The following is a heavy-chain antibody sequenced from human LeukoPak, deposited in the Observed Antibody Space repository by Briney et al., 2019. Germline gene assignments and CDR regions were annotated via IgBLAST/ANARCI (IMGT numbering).Heavy chain of an antibody. D-gene: IGHD5-12*01. CDR3: ARVYSGYDYFDY. J-gene: IGHJ4*02. CDR1: GGSINSGGYY. CDR2: IYYSGST. V-gene: IGHV4-31*03. Sequence: SETLSLTCTVSGGSINSGGYYWSWIRQHPGKGLEWIGYIYYSGSTYYNPSLKSRVTISVDTSKNQFSLKLSSVTAADTAVYYCARVYSGYDYFDYWGQGTLVTVFS.